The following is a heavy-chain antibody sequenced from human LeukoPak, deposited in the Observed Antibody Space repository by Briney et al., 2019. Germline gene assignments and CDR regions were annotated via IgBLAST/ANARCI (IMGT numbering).Heavy chain of an antibody. CDR3: ARVVVVVPALSYYYYMDV. CDR1: GYTFTSYG. J-gene: IGHJ6*03. CDR2: ISAYNGNT. D-gene: IGHD2-2*01. V-gene: IGHV1-18*01. Sequence: ASVKVSCKASGYTFTSYGISWVRQAPGQGLKWMGWISAYNGNTNYAQKLQGRVTMTTDTSTSTAYMELRSLRSDDTAVYYCARVVVVVPALSYYYYMDVWGKGTTVTVSS.